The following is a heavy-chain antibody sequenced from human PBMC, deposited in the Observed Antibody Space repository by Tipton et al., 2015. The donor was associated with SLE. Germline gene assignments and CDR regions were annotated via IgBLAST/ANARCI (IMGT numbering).Heavy chain of an antibody. CDR3: ARAYCSGGSCYRALFDY. Sequence: SLRLSCAASGFTVSSNYMSWVRQAPGKGLEWVSLIYSGGSTYHADSVKGRFTISRDNSKNTLFLQMNSLRTEDTAVYYCARAYCSGGSCYRALFDYWGQGTLVTVSS. D-gene: IGHD2-15*01. J-gene: IGHJ4*02. CDR2: IYSGGST. V-gene: IGHV3-53*05. CDR1: GFTVSSNY.